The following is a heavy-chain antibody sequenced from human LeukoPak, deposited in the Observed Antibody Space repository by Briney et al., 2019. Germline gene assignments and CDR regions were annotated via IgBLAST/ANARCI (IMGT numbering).Heavy chain of an antibody. CDR1: GGSISSGSYY. CDR3: ARYQNSFDY. V-gene: IGHV4-61*02. CDR2: IYTSGST. Sequence: SETLSLTCTVSGGSISSGSYYWSWIRQPAGKGLEWIGRIYTSGSTNYNPSLKSRVTISVDTSKNQFSLKLSSVTAADMAVYYCARYQNSFDYWGQGTLVTVSS. J-gene: IGHJ4*02.